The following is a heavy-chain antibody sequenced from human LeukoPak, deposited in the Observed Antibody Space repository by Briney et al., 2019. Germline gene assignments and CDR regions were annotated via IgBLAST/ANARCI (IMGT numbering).Heavy chain of an antibody. V-gene: IGHV1-24*01. Sequence: GASVKVSCKVSGYTLTELSMHWVRQAPGKGLEWMGGFDPEDGETIYAQKFQGRVTMTEDTSTDTAYMELSSLRSEDTAVYYCATDLGGSSSLDYWGQGTLVTVSS. CDR2: FDPEDGET. J-gene: IGHJ4*02. D-gene: IGHD6-6*01. CDR1: GYTLTELS. CDR3: ATDLGGSSSLDY.